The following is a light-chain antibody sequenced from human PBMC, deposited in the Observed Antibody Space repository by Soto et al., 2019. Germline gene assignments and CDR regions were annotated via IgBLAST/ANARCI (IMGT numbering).Light chain of an antibody. CDR3: QQYGNPCT. V-gene: IGKV3-20*01. CDR1: QSVSSSY. Sequence: EIVLTQSPGTLSLSPGERADLSCRASQSVSSSYLAWYQQKPGQAPRLLIHGASNRATGIPDRFIGSGSGTDFTLTVTKLEPEDFAVYYWQQYGNPCTFGQGTKVEIK. CDR2: GAS. J-gene: IGKJ1*01.